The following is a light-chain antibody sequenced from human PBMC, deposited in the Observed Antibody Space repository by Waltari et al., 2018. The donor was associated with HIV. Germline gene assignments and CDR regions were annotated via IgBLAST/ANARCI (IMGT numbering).Light chain of an antibody. CDR3: VSYATNNIPL. J-gene: IGLJ3*02. CDR2: DVS. V-gene: IGLV2-14*03. CDR1: SSDIGAYDY. Sequence: QSALTQPASVSGSPGQSITISCTGTSSDIGAYDYVSWYQQYPGQAPRLLIYDVSVRSSGFSDRFPGAKSAYTASASLPISKLQAEDEAHYYCVSYATNNIPLFGGGTKLTVL.